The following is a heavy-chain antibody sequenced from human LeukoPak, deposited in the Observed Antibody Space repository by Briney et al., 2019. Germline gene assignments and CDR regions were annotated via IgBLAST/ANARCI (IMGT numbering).Heavy chain of an antibody. J-gene: IGHJ6*03. CDR2: IRSKAYGGTT. CDR1: GFTFGDYA. CDR3: TRGVVTAIPFYYYMDV. Sequence: GGSLRLSCTASGFTFGDYAMSWVRQAPGKGLEWVGFIRSKAYGGTTEYAASVKGRFTISRDDSKSIAYLQMNSLKTEDTAVYYCTRGVVTAIPFYYYMDVWGKGTTVTISS. V-gene: IGHV3-49*04. D-gene: IGHD2-21*02.